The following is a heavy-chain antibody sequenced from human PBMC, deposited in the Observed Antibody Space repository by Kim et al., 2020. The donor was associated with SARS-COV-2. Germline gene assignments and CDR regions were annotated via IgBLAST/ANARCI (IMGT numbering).Heavy chain of an antibody. D-gene: IGHD6-13*01. CDR1: GFTFDDYA. CDR2: ISWNSGSI. CDR3: AKDPTSSWYGPIDY. J-gene: IGHJ4*02. Sequence: LSLTCAASGFTFDDYAMHWVRQAPGKGLEWVSGISWNSGSIDYADSVKGRFTISRDNAKNSLYLQMNSLRAEDTALYYCAKDPTSSWYGPIDYWGQG. V-gene: IGHV3-9*01.